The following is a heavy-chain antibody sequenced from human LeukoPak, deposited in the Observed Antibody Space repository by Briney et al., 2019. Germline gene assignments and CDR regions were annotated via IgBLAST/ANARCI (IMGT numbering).Heavy chain of an antibody. J-gene: IGHJ4*02. CDR1: GFTFSGYG. CDR3: AKTNGYYSD. V-gene: IGHV3-23*01. Sequence: GGSLRLSCAASGFTFSGYGMNWVRQAPGKGLEWVSGISGSGGTTYYADSVKGRFTISRDNSKNSLSLQVSSLRAEDTAVYYCAKTNGYYSDWGQGTLVTVSS. CDR2: ISGSGGTT. D-gene: IGHD3-22*01.